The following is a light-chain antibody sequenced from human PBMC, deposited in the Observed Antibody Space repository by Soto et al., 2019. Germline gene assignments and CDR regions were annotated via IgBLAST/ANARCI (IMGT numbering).Light chain of an antibody. CDR3: QHYGRSPIT. J-gene: IGKJ5*01. V-gene: IGKV3-20*01. CDR2: GAS. Sequence: EIVLTQSPGTLSLSPGERATLSCRASQSVSSSYLAWYQQKPGQAPRLLISGASSRATGIPDMFSGRGSATDFTLTINRLEPEDFALYYCQHYGRSPITFGPGTRLEIK. CDR1: QSVSSSY.